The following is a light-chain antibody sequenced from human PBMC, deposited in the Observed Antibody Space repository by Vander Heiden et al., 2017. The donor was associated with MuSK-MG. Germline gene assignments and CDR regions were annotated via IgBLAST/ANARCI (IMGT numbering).Light chain of an antibody. CDR1: SSNIGAGYD. V-gene: IGLV1-40*01. CDR2: GNS. Sequence: QSVLTQPPSVSGPPGQRVNIPCSGSSSNIGAGYDVNWYQQFPGTAPKLLIYGNSNRPSGVPERFAGAKSGTSASLAITGLQAEDEADYYCQSYDSSLSGSVFGGGTKLTVL. CDR3: QSYDSSLSGSV. J-gene: IGLJ2*01.